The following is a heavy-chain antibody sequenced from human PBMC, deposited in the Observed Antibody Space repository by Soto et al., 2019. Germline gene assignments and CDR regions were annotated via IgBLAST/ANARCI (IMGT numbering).Heavy chain of an antibody. CDR2: INAGNGNR. Sequence: QVQLVQSGAEEKKPGASVKVSCKASGYTFSSYAMHWVRQAPGQRLEWMGWINAGNGNRKYSQRFQGRVTITTDTSARTAYMELSSLRSEDTAVYYCARGGGPMDVWGQGTTVTVSS. CDR1: GYTFSSYA. CDR3: ARGGGPMDV. D-gene: IGHD3-16*01. J-gene: IGHJ6*02. V-gene: IGHV1-3*05.